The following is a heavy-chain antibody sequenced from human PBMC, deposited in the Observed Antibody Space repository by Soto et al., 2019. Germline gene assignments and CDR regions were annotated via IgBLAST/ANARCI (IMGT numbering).Heavy chain of an antibody. D-gene: IGHD3-3*01. Sequence: SETLSLTCADYGGSFSGYYWSWIRQPPGKGLEWIGEINHSGSTNYNPSLKSRVTISVDTSKNQFSLKLSSVTAADTAVYYCARAQVSDYDFWSGYYRGWFDPWGQGTLVTVSS. J-gene: IGHJ5*02. V-gene: IGHV4-34*01. CDR3: ARAQVSDYDFWSGYYRGWFDP. CDR2: INHSGST. CDR1: GGSFSGYY.